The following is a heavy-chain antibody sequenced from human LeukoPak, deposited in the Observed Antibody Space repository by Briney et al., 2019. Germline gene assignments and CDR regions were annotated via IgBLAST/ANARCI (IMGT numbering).Heavy chain of an antibody. Sequence: GGSLRLSCAASKFTFSGYPMHWVRQAPGKGLEWVAVISDDGRDKYCADSVKGRCTISRDNSKNTLYLQINSLRTEDTAVYYCARDTTAAAADYYFDYWGQGTLVTVSS. V-gene: IGHV3-30*01. D-gene: IGHD6-13*01. CDR1: KFTFSGYP. CDR2: ISDDGRDK. CDR3: ARDTTAAAADYYFDY. J-gene: IGHJ4*02.